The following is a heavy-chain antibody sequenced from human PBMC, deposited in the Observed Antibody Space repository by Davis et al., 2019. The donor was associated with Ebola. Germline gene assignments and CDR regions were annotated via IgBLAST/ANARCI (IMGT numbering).Heavy chain of an antibody. CDR2: IDPSDSYT. CDR3: ARHPKYSSGWRWFDP. CDR1: GYSFTSYW. J-gene: IGHJ5*02. V-gene: IGHV5-10-1*01. Sequence: GGSLRLSCKGSGYSFTSYWISWVRQMPGKGLEWMGRIDPSDSYTNYSPSFQGHVTISADKSISTAYLQWSSLKASDTAMYYCARHPKYSSGWRWFDPWGQGTLVTVSS. D-gene: IGHD6-19*01.